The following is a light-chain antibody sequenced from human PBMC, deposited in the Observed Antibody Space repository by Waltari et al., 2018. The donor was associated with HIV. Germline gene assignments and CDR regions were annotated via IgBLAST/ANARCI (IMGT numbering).Light chain of an antibody. V-gene: IGLV2-14*03. Sequence: QSALTQPASVSGSPGQSVTISCTPTTSDFGRYNSVSWYQQHPVHVPKVTIYEVTSRPSGVPHRFSGSRSGNTASLTISGLQAEDEAVYYCSTHTTTDTLMFGGGTKLTVL. CDR3: STHTTTDTLM. J-gene: IGLJ3*02. CDR1: TSDFGRYNS. CDR2: EVT.